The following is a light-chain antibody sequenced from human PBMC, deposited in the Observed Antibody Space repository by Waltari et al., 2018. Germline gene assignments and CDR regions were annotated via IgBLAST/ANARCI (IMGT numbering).Light chain of an antibody. CDR1: TLGNKY. CDR3: QAWDSSTVV. CDR2: QAT. V-gene: IGLV3-1*01. J-gene: IGLJ2*01. Sequence: SYELTQPPSVSVSPGQTASVTCSGDTLGNKYASWYQQRPGHSPVVVIYQATKRPSGIPERFSGSNSGNTATLAISGTQAMDEADYYCQAWDSSTVVFGGGTKLTVL.